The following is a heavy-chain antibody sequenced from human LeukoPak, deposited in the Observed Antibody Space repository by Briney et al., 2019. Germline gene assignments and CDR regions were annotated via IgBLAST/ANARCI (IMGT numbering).Heavy chain of an antibody. J-gene: IGHJ4*02. Sequence: SETLSLTCSVSGGSISSYYWSWIRQPAGKGLEWIGLIYTSGSTNYNPSLKSRVTMSVDTSKNQFSLKLSSVTAADTAGYYCARNLYCSTTSCYDLDEWGQGTLVTVSS. CDR1: GGSISSYY. V-gene: IGHV4-4*07. CDR2: IYTSGST. CDR3: ARNLYCSTTSCYDLDE. D-gene: IGHD2-2*01.